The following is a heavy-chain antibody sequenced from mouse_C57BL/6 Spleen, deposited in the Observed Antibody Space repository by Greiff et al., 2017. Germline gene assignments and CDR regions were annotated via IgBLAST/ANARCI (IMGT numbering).Heavy chain of an antibody. D-gene: IGHD2-2*01. CDR3: ARGGEKIYYGYPFAY. Sequence: QVQLQQPGAELVRPGTSVKLSCKASGYTFTSYWMHWVKQRPGQGLEWIGVIDPSDSYTNYNQKFKGKATLTVDTSSSTAYMQLSSLTSEDSAVYYCARGGEKIYYGYPFAYWGQGTLVTVSA. V-gene: IGHV1-59*01. J-gene: IGHJ3*01. CDR2: IDPSDSYT. CDR1: GYTFTSYW.